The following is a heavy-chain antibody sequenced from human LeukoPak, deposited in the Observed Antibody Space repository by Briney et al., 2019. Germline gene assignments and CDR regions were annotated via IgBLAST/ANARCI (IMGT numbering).Heavy chain of an antibody. CDR1: GFTVSSNY. D-gene: IGHD4/OR15-4a*01. CDR2: INRSGST. V-gene: IGHV4-34*01. J-gene: IGHJ4*02. Sequence: GSLRLSCAASGFTVSSNYMSWVRKSPEKGLEWIGDINRSGSTDYNPALRSRASISMDTSKNQFSLKLRSVTAADTAVYYCARGGAADYWGQGTLVTVSS. CDR3: ARGGAADY.